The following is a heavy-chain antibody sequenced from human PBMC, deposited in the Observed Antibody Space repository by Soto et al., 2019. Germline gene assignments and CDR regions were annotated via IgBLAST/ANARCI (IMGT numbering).Heavy chain of an antibody. D-gene: IGHD2-15*01. CDR1: GGTLSSYA. Sequence: SVKFSSKASGGTLSSYAISWVRQAPGQGLEWMGGIIPIFGTANYAQKCQGRVTITVHKSTNTAYMELSSLRSEDAAVYYCARNLPYCSGGSCYTFSGMDVWGQGTTVTVSS. CDR2: IIPIFGTA. J-gene: IGHJ6*02. V-gene: IGHV1-69*06. CDR3: ARNLPYCSGGSCYTFSGMDV.